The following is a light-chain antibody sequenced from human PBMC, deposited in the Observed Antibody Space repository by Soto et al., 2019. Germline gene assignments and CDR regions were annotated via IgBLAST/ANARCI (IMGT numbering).Light chain of an antibody. Sequence: SYEPTQPPSVSVSPGQTASITCSGDKLGDKYACWYQQKPCQSPVLVIYQDSKRPSGIPERFSGSNSGNTATLTISGTQAMDEADYYCQAWDSSTVVFGGGTKLTVL. CDR2: QDS. CDR1: KLGDKY. V-gene: IGLV3-1*01. CDR3: QAWDSSTVV. J-gene: IGLJ2*01.